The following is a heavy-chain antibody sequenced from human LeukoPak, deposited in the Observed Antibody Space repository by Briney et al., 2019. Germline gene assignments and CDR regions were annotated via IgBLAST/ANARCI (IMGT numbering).Heavy chain of an antibody. J-gene: IGHJ4*02. CDR1: GFTVYSNY. V-gene: IGHV3-74*01. Sequence: PGGSLRLSCAASGFTVYSNYLAWVRQAPGKGLVWVSRINSDGSSTSYADSVKGRFTISRDNAKNTLYLQMNSLRAEDTAVYYCARGGDYWGQGTLVTVSS. CDR2: INSDGSST. CDR3: ARGGDY. D-gene: IGHD3-16*01.